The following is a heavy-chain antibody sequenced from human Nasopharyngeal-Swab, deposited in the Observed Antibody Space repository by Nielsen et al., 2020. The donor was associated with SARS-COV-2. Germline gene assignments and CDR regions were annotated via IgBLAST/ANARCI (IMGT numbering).Heavy chain of an antibody. CDR2: IWYDGSNK. CDR3: ARDEAVAQLSYYGMNV. D-gene: IGHD6-19*01. V-gene: IGHV3-33*01. Sequence: GGSLRLSCAASGFTFSSYGMHWVRQAPGKGLEWAAVIWYDGSNKYYADSVKGRFTISRDNSKNTLYLQMNSLRAEDTAVYYCARDEAVAQLSYYGMNVWGQGTTVTVSS. J-gene: IGHJ6*02. CDR1: GFTFSSYG.